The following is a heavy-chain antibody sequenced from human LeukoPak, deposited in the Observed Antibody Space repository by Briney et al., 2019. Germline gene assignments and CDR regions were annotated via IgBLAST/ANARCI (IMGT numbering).Heavy chain of an antibody. CDR1: GFTFSYYA. D-gene: IGHD3-16*01. CDR2: TSDDGNDE. V-gene: IGHV3-30-3*01. Sequence: AGGSLRLSCTVSGFTFSYYAMHWVRQAPGKGLEWVAITSDDGNDEDYADSVKGRFTISRDNSKNTLFLQMNSLRAEDTAVYYCVKDLLIWAPSCYYYGMDVWGQGTTVTVSS. J-gene: IGHJ6*02. CDR3: VKDLLIWAPSCYYYGMDV.